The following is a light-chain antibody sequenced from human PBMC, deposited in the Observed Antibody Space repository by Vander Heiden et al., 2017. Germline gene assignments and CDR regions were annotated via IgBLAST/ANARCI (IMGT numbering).Light chain of an antibody. Sequence: SYALTQPPSVSVAPGKTATITCEGTNIGTRRVNWYQQRPGQAPVLVIFYNSDRPSGIPERFSGSNSGNTATLTISRVEAGDEADYYCQVWDSSSDHWVFGGGTKLTVL. CDR3: QVWDSSSDHWV. V-gene: IGLV3-21*04. CDR2: YNS. J-gene: IGLJ3*02. CDR1: NIGTRR.